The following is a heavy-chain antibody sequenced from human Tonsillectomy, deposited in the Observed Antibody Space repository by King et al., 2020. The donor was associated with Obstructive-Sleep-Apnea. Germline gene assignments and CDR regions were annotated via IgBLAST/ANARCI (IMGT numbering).Heavy chain of an antibody. V-gene: IGHV3-43D*03. CDR2: ISWDGGSI. CDR3: AKDIRSSTSTYFDS. D-gene: IGHD2-2*01. CDR1: GFTFDDYA. Sequence: DVQLVQSGGVVVQPGGSLRLSCTASGFTFDDYAMHWVRQAPGKGLEWVSLISWDGGSIYYADSVKGRFTISRDNSKNSLYLQMYSLTAEDTAFYYCAKDIRSSTSTYFDSWGRGTLVTVSS. J-gene: IGHJ4*02.